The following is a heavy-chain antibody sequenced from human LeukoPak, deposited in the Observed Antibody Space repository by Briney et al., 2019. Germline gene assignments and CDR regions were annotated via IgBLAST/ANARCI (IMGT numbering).Heavy chain of an antibody. CDR3: ARRSGSFSL. D-gene: IGHD3-10*01. J-gene: IGHJ4*02. Sequence: SETLSLTCGVYGGSLSGYYWSWIRQPPGKGLEWIGEINPRGSTIYNPSLTSRVTISVDTSKNQFSLKVNSVSAADTAVYYCARRSGSFSLWGQGTLVTVSS. CDR2: INPRGST. CDR1: GGSLSGYY. V-gene: IGHV4-34*01.